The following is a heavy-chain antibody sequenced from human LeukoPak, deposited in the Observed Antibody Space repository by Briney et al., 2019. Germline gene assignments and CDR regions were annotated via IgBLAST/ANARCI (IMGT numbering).Heavy chain of an antibody. Sequence: ASVKVSCKVSGYTLTELSMHWVRQAPGKGLEWMGGFDPEDGETIYAQKFQGSVTMTEDTSTDTAYMELSSLRSEDTAVYYCATALIGSSWYEFDYWGQGTLVTVSS. D-gene: IGHD6-13*01. J-gene: IGHJ4*02. CDR1: GYTLTELS. CDR2: FDPEDGET. CDR3: ATALIGSSWYEFDY. V-gene: IGHV1-24*01.